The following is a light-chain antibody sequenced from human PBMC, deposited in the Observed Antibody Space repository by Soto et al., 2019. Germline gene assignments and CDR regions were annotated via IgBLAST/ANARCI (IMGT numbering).Light chain of an antibody. Sequence: QSALTQPASVSGSPGQSITISCTGTSSDVGGYNVVSWYQQHPGKAPEFMIYDVSNRPSGVSNRFSGSKSGNTASLTISGLQAEDEADYYCSSYTSSSTYVFGTGTKLTVL. J-gene: IGLJ1*01. V-gene: IGLV2-14*01. CDR1: SSDVGGYNV. CDR2: DVS. CDR3: SSYTSSSTYV.